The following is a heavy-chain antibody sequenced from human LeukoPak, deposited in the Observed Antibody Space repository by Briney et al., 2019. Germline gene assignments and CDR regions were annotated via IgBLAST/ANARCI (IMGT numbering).Heavy chain of an antibody. CDR3: ARPYSSSWYYFDY. CDR2: IYYSGST. J-gene: IGHJ4*02. Sequence: SETLSLTCTVSGGSISSSSYYWGWIRQPPGKGLEWIGSIYYSGSTYYNPSLKSRVTISVDTSKNQFSLKLSSVTAADTAVYYCARPYSSSWYYFDYWGQGTLVTVSS. D-gene: IGHD6-13*01. CDR1: GGSISSSSYY. V-gene: IGHV4-39*01.